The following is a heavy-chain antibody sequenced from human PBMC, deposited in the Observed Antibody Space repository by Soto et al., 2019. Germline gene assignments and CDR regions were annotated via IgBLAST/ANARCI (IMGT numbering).Heavy chain of an antibody. Sequence: SETLSLTCTVSGDSIGSGDYYWSWIRQPPGKGLEWIGYIYYIGTTFYNPSLESRVNISVDTSKNQFSLRLTSVTAADTAVYYCARGSTYYGFLTWGQGTLVTVSS. CDR2: IYYIGTT. V-gene: IGHV4-30-4*01. J-gene: IGHJ5*02. CDR1: GDSIGSGDYY. D-gene: IGHD3-10*01. CDR3: ARGSTYYGFLT.